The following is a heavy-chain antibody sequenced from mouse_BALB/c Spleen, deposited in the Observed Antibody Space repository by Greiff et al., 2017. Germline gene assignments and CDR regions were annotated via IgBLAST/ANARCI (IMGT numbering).Heavy chain of an antibody. D-gene: IGHD2-4*01. V-gene: IGHV5-9*03. J-gene: IGHJ3*01. CDR1: GFTFSSYT. CDR2: ISSGGGNT. Sequence: EVQRVESGGGLVKPGGSLKLSCAASGFTFSSYTMSWVRQTPEKRLEWVATISSGGGNTYYPDSVKGRFTISRDNAKNNLYLQMSSLRSEDTALYYCARSGYDYDPFAYWGQGTQVTVSA. CDR3: ARSGYDYDPFAY.